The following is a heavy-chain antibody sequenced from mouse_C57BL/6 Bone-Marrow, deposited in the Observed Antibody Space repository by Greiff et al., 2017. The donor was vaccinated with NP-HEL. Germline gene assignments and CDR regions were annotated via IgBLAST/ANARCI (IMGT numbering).Heavy chain of an antibody. D-gene: IGHD2-2*01. J-gene: IGHJ4*01. CDR1: GYSITSDY. CDR3: ARSPLWLRRNYYAMDY. Sequence: EVKLQESGPGLAKPSQTLSLTCSVTGYSITSDYWNWIRKFPGNKLEYMGYISYSGSTYYNPSLNSRISITRDTSKNQYYLQLNSVTTEDTATYYCARSPLWLRRNYYAMDYWGQGTSVTVSS. CDR2: ISYSGST. V-gene: IGHV3-8*01.